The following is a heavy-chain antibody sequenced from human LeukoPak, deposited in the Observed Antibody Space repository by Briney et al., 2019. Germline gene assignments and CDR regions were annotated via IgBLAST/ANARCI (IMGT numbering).Heavy chain of an antibody. CDR2: IYTSGST. J-gene: IGHJ4*02. D-gene: IGHD3-22*01. CDR1: GGSISSYY. CDR3: ARDRYYYDSSGYYYFDY. V-gene: IGHV4-4*07. Sequence: SETLSLTCTVSGGSISSYYWSWIRQPAGKGLEWIGRIYTSGSTNYNPSLKSRVTMSVDTSKNQFSLKLSSVTAADTAVYYCARDRYYYDSSGYYYFDYWGQGTLVTVSS.